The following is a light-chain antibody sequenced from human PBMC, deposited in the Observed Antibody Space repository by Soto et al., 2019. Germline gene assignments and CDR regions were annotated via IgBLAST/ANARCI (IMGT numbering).Light chain of an antibody. CDR2: GAS. V-gene: IGKV3-20*01. CDR1: QSVINSY. Sequence: VLTQSPGTLSLSSGERATLSCRASQSVINSYLAWYQQKPGQAPRLLIYGASSRATGIPDRFSGSGSGTDFTLTISRLEPGDFAVYYCQQYVTSPPGTFGQGTKVDIK. CDR3: QQYVTSPPGT. J-gene: IGKJ1*01.